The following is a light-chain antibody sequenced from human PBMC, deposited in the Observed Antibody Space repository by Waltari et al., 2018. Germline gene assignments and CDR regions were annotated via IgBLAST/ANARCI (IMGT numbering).Light chain of an antibody. J-gene: IGKJ3*01. CDR1: QSVLYSSNNKNY. CDR2: WAS. CDR3: QQYYSIPIT. Sequence: DIVMTQSPDSLAVSLGERATINCKSSQSVLYSSNNKNYLAWYQQKPGQPPKLLIYWASTRESVVPARFSGSGSGTDFTLTISSLQAEDVAVYYCQQYYSIPITFGPGTKVDIK. V-gene: IGKV4-1*01.